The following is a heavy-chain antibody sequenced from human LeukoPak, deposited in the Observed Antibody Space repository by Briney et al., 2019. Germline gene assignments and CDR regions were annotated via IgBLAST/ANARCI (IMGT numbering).Heavy chain of an antibody. Sequence: PSQTLSLTCTVSGGSISSGDYYWSWIRQPPGKGLEWVGYIYYSGSTYYNPSLKSRVTISVDTSKNQFSLKLSSVTAADTAVYYCARASHVVVPAAAYYFDYWGQGTLVTVSS. V-gene: IGHV4-30-4*01. CDR3: ARASHVVVPAAAYYFDY. CDR2: IYYSGST. J-gene: IGHJ4*02. CDR1: GGSISSGDYY. D-gene: IGHD2-2*01.